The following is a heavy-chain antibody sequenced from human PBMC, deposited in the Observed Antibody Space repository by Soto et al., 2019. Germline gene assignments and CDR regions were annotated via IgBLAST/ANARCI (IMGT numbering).Heavy chain of an antibody. Sequence: PSEKLPLTCAVSRGSISNYFWGGLRQPPGKGLEWLGSIFHSGTTYDNPSLKSRVTISVDMSKNQFSLKLSSVTAADTAVYYCARLLYDSRGYDLFYFCGQGSMVIGSA. J-gene: IGHJ4*02. D-gene: IGHD3-22*01. V-gene: IGHV4-38-2*01. CDR2: IFHSGTT. CDR1: RGSISNYF. CDR3: ARLLYDSRGYDLFYF.